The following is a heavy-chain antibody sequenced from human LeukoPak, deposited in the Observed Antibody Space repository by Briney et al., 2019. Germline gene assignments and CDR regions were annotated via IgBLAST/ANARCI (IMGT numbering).Heavy chain of an antibody. CDR2: IIPIFGTA. D-gene: IGHD5-18*01. V-gene: IGHV1-69*05. CDR1: GGTFSSYA. CDR3: ARDRVEYSYAHNFDY. J-gene: IGHJ4*02. Sequence: SVKISCKASGGTFSSYAISWVRQAPGQGLEWMGRIIPIFGTANYAQKFQGRVTITTDESTSTAYMELSSLRSEDTAVYYCARDRVEYSYAHNFDYWGQGTLVTVSS.